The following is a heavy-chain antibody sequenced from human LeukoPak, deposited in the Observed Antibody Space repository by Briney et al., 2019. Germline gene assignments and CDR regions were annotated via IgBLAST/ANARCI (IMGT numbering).Heavy chain of an antibody. CDR1: GFTFSSYS. J-gene: IGHJ3*01. CDR3: ALLVTFDAFDL. CDR2: ISSSSSYI. Sequence: GGSLRLSCAASGFTFSSYSMNWVRQAPGKGLEWVSSISSSSSYIYYADSVKGRFTISRDNAKNSLYLQMNSLRAEDTAVYYCALLVTFDAFDLWGQGTMVTVSS. V-gene: IGHV3-21*01. D-gene: IGHD4-23*01.